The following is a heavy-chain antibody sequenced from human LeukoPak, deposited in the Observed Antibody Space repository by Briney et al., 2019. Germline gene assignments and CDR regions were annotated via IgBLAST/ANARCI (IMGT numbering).Heavy chain of an antibody. CDR2: IYSAGST. Sequence: GGSLRLSCAASGFTVSRNYMSWVRQAPGKGLEWVSVIYSAGSTYYADSVKGRFTISRDNSKNTLYLQMNSLRAEDTAVYFCAKGGEVSSYYKRLKLYFDYWGQGTLVTVSS. J-gene: IGHJ4*02. CDR3: AKGGEVSSYYKRLKLYFDY. CDR1: GFTVSRNY. D-gene: IGHD2-15*01. V-gene: IGHV3-53*05.